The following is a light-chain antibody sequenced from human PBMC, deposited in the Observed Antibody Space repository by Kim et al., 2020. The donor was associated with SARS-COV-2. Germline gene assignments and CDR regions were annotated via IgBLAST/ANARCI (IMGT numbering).Light chain of an antibody. Sequence: LGETAALTGGASQRVSRHVARYLQKSGQAPGLLICGPSTCATGMPAGFRGSFSGSGFTLTISSLQSEEVAVYYCQQYNKWPRTFGGGTKVDIK. J-gene: IGKJ4*01. CDR2: GPS. V-gene: IGKV3D-15*01. CDR3: QQYNKWPRT. CDR1: QRVSRH.